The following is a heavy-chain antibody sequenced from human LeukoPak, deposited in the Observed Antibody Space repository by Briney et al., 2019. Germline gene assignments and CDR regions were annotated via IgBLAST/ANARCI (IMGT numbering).Heavy chain of an antibody. J-gene: IGHJ4*02. D-gene: IGHD5-18*01. V-gene: IGHV2-5*08. CDR2: IYWDDDK. CDR3: AHTRWLPRTYFDY. Sequence: TLSLTCTVSGGSISSYYWSWIRQPPGKALEWLALIYWDDDKRYSPSLKSRLTITKDTSKNQVVLTMTNMDPVDTATYYCAHTRWLPRTYFDYWGQGTLVTVSS. CDR1: GGSISSYYW.